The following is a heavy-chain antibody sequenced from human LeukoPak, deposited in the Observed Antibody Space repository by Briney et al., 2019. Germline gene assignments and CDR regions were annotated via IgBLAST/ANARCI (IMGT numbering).Heavy chain of an antibody. CDR2: IRGSGSVT. J-gene: IGHJ6*02. CDR1: GFTFSNYA. V-gene: IGHV3-23*01. Sequence: GGSLRLSCAASGFTFSNYAMNWVRQAPGKGLEWVSNIRGSGSVTYYADSVKGRFTISRDNSKNTLYLQMNSLRAEDTAVYYCAKDPLKPEPYCSGGSCYAYYYGMDVWGQGTTVTVSS. D-gene: IGHD2-15*01. CDR3: AKDPLKPEPYCSGGSCYAYYYGMDV.